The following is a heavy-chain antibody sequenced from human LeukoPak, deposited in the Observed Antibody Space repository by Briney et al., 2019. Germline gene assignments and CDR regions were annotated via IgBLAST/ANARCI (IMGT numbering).Heavy chain of an antibody. D-gene: IGHD2-15*01. V-gene: IGHV1-2*02. CDR1: GYTFTDYY. CDR3: AGEDCSCGNWRQGFCY. Sequence: ASVRLSCKASGYTFTDYYMHWLRQAPGQGLEWMGWLNPNSGDTNHAQIFQGRVTLTRDTSISTAYMELSSLRSDDSAVYYCAGEDCSCGNWRQGFCYRGQGTLV. CDR2: LNPNSGDT. J-gene: IGHJ4*02.